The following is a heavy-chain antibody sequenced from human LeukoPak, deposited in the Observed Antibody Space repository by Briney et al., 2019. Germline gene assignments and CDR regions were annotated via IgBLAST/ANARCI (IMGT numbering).Heavy chain of an antibody. CDR2: INWAGATT. Sequence: GGSLRLSCAASGFTFDDYAMHWVRQAPEKGLEWVSLINWAGATTYSADSVKGRFTISRDNSKNSLYLQMNSLRTEDTALYYCAKDMGMTTITGGFDFWGQGTLVTVSS. V-gene: IGHV3-43*01. CDR1: GFTFDDYA. CDR3: AKDMGMTTITGGFDF. J-gene: IGHJ4*02. D-gene: IGHD4-11*01.